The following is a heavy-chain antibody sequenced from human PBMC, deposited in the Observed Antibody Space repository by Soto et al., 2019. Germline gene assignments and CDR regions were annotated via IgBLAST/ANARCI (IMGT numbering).Heavy chain of an antibody. CDR1: GFTFSSYA. J-gene: IGHJ4*02. V-gene: IGHV3-30-3*01. CDR3: ARESQRGNIDYFDY. CDR2: ISYDGSNK. Sequence: QVQLVESGGGVVQPGRSLRLSCAASGFTFSSYAMHWVRQAPGKGLEWVAVISYDGSNKYYADSVKGRFTISRDNSKNTLYLQMNSLRAQDTAVYYCARESQRGNIDYFDYWGQGTRVTVSA. D-gene: IGHD1-1*01.